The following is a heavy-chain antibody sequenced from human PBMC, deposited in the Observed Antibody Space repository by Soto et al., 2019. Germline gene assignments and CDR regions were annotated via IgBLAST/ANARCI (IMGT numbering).Heavy chain of an antibody. CDR3: ARMKGTSWFFDY. D-gene: IGHD6-13*01. V-gene: IGHV3-11*01. CDR2: ISSSGSIK. CDR1: GFKFSDYY. J-gene: IGHJ4*02. Sequence: GGSLRLSCAASGFKFSDYYMTWIRQVPGKGLEWVSYISSSGSIKDYADQVKGRITISRDNPKNSLDLQMNSLRVEDTAVYYCARMKGTSWFFDYWGQGTLVTVSS.